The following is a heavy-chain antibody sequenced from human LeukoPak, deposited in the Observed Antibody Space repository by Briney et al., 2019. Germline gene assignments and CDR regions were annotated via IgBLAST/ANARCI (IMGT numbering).Heavy chain of an antibody. CDR3: ARLPIAVAGLY. CDR2: IYYSGST. D-gene: IGHD6-19*01. V-gene: IGHV4-39*01. CDR1: GGSISSSSYY. Sequence: SETLSLTCTVSGGSISSSSYYWGWIRQPPGKGLEWIGSIYYSGSTYYNPSLKSRVAISVDTSKNQFSLKLSSVTAADTAVYYCARLPIAVAGLYWGQGTLVTVSS. J-gene: IGHJ4*02.